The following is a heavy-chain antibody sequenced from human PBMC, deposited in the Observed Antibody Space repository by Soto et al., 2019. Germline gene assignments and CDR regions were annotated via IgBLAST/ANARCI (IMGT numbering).Heavy chain of an antibody. Sequence: GGSLRLSCAASGFTFSSYSMNWVRQAPGKGLEWVSSISSSSSYIYYADSVKGRFTISRDNAKNSLYLQMNSLRAEDTAVYYCARRLLWFGESHAFDIWGQGTMVTVSS. V-gene: IGHV3-21*01. J-gene: IGHJ3*02. CDR1: GFTFSSYS. CDR3: ARRLLWFGESHAFDI. D-gene: IGHD3-10*01. CDR2: ISSSSSYI.